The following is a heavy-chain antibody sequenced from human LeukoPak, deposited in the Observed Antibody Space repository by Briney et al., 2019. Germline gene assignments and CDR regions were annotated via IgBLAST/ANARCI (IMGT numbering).Heavy chain of an antibody. CDR3: AREEAEPTTYYMDV. CDR2: ISGSGGST. J-gene: IGHJ6*03. CDR1: GFTFSDYW. Sequence: GGSLRLSCAASGFTFSDYWMTWVRQAPGKGLEWVSAISGSGGSTYYADSVKGRFTISRDNSKNTLYLQMNSLRAEDTAVYYCAREEAEPTTYYMDVWGKGTTVTVSS. V-gene: IGHV3-23*01. D-gene: IGHD1-14*01.